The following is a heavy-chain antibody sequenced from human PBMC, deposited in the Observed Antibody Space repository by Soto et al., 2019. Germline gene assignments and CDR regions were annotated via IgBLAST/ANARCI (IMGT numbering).Heavy chain of an antibody. J-gene: IGHJ6*02. CDR2: ISRSGTTI. CDR3: AKATRSGSYNYYYGMDV. Sequence: GGSLRLSCAASGFTFSSYEMNWVRQAPGKGLEWVSYISRSGTTIYYADSVKGRFTISRDNAKNSLYLQMNSLRAEDTAVYYCAKATRSGSYNYYYGMDVWGQGTRVTVSS. V-gene: IGHV3-48*03. CDR1: GFTFSSYE. D-gene: IGHD1-26*01.